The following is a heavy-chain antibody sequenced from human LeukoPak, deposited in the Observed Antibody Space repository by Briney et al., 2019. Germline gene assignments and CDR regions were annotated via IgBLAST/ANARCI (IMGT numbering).Heavy chain of an antibody. Sequence: SQTLSLTCAISGGTISSGDYYWTWIRQAPGKGLEWIGYIYYSETTDYNPSLQSRAIISLDTSKNQVSLKLTSVTAADTAVYYCARGGEGADSYGPHYFDFWGQGTLAVVSS. D-gene: IGHD3-10*01. CDR1: GGTISSGDYY. CDR3: ARGGEGADSYGPHYFDF. V-gene: IGHV4-30-4*01. CDR2: IYYSETT. J-gene: IGHJ4*02.